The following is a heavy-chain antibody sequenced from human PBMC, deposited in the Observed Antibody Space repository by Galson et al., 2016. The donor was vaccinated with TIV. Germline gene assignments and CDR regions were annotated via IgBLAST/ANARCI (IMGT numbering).Heavy chain of an antibody. CDR1: GFTFEDYA. CDR2: ITGNSRYR. Sequence: SLRLSCAAAGFTFEDYAVHWVRQAPGKGLEWVAGITGNSRYRGYGDSVKGRFTISRDNPKNTLYLQMSSLRADDTAVYFCAKMDSSGFDYVRRFDLWGQGTLATVSS. V-gene: IGHV3-9*01. J-gene: IGHJ4*02. CDR3: AKMDSSGFDYVRRFDL. D-gene: IGHD3-22*01.